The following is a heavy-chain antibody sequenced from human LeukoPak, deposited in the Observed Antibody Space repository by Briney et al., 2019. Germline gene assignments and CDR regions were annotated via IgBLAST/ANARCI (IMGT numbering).Heavy chain of an antibody. CDR1: GFTFTNYW. CDR2: IKQDRSEK. V-gene: IGHV3-7*01. J-gene: IGHJ6*03. CDR3: ANYYYYYMDV. Sequence: GESLRLSCAASGFTFTNYWMSWVRQAPGKGLELLANIKQDRSEKYYVDSVKGRFTISRDNAKNSLYLQMNSLRAEDTAVYYCANYYYYYMDVWGKGTTVTVSS.